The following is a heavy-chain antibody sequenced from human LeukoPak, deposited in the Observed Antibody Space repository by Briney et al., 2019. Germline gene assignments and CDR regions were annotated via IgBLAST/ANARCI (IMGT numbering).Heavy chain of an antibody. CDR3: ARHLNYYLDY. D-gene: IGHD3-10*01. CDR1: GFTFSTYW. Sequence: GGSLRLSCAASGFTFSTYWMHWVRQAPGKGLVWVSRISSDGSITGYADSVKGRFTIPRDNAKNTLYLQMNSLRAEDTAVYYCARHLNYYLDYWGQGTLVTVSS. CDR2: ISSDGSIT. V-gene: IGHV3-74*01. J-gene: IGHJ4*02.